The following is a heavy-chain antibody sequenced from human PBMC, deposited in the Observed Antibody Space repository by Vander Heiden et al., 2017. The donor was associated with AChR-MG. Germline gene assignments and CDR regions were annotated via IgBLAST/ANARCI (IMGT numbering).Heavy chain of an antibody. Sequence: QITLKESGPPLMKPTQTLPLTCTVSGFSLTTSGVGVGWTRQPPGKALEWLALIYWDEDKRFSPSLKSRLTITKDTPKNQVVLTMTNMDPVDTATYYGTHSVSGTYMGEAFDIWGQGTMVAVSS. CDR3: THSVSGTYMGEAFDI. CDR1: GFSLTTSGVG. CDR2: IYWDEDK. D-gene: IGHD4-4*01. V-gene: IGHV2-5*02. J-gene: IGHJ3*02.